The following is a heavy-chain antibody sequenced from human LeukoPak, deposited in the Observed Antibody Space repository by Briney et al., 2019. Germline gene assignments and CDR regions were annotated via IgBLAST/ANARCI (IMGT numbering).Heavy chain of an antibody. Sequence: PGGSLRPSCAASGSTFNNYWMHWVRQAPGKGLVWVSRINSDASTTNYVDSVKGRFTMSRDNAKNTLYLQMNSLRAEDTAVYHCASGSSGWYGEIWGQGTLVTVSS. V-gene: IGHV3-74*01. CDR2: INSDASTT. J-gene: IGHJ4*02. D-gene: IGHD6-19*01. CDR1: GSTFNNYW. CDR3: ASGSSGWYGEI.